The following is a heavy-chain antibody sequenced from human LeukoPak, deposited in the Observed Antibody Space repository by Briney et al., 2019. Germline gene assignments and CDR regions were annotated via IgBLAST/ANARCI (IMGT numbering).Heavy chain of an antibody. CDR2: ISSSGNTI. CDR1: GFTFSSYE. D-gene: IGHD4-23*01. CDR3: ARDRYGANSPFDY. V-gene: IGHV3-48*03. Sequence: GGSLRLSCEASGFTFSSYEMNWVRQAPGKGLEWVSYISSSGNTIYYAASVKGRFTISRDNSKNTLYLEMNSLRAEDTAVYYCARDRYGANSPFDYWGQGTLVTVSS. J-gene: IGHJ4*02.